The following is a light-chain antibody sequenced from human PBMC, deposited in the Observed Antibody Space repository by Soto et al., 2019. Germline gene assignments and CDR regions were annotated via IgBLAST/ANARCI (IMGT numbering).Light chain of an antibody. CDR3: QQYGSSLYT. Sequence: EIVLTQSPGTLSLSPGERATLSCRASQSVSSSYLAWYQQKPGQSPRLLIYDASSRATGIPDRFSGSGSGTDFTLTISRLEAEDFAGYYCQQYGSSLYTFGQGTNLEIK. CDR2: DAS. J-gene: IGKJ2*01. V-gene: IGKV3-20*01. CDR1: QSVSSSY.